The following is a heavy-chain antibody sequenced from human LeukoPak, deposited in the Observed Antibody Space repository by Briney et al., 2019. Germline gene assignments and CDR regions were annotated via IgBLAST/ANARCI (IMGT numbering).Heavy chain of an antibody. CDR2: ISYDGSNK. CDR3: ARGGITMIVVVISDYYYGMDV. D-gene: IGHD3-22*01. J-gene: IGHJ6*02. V-gene: IGHV3-30-3*01. CDR1: GFTFSSYA. Sequence: PGGSLRLSCAASGFTFSSYAMHWVRQAPGKGLEWVAVISYDGSNKYYADSVKGRFTISRDNSKNTLYLQMNSLRAEDTAVYYCARGGITMIVVVISDYYYGMDVWGQGTTVTVSS.